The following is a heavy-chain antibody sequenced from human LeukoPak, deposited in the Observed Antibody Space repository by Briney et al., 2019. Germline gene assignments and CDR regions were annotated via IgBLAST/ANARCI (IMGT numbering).Heavy chain of an antibody. CDR1: GFTFSSYS. V-gene: IGHV3-21*01. J-gene: IGHJ4*02. Sequence: GGSLRLSCAASGFTFSSYSMNWVRQAPGKGLEWVSSISSSSSYIYYADSVKGRFTISRDNAKNSLYLQMNSLRAEDTAVYYCARDVLTVYPTPHFDYWGQGTLVTVSS. D-gene: IGHD3-9*01. CDR2: ISSSSSYI. CDR3: ARDVLTVYPTPHFDY.